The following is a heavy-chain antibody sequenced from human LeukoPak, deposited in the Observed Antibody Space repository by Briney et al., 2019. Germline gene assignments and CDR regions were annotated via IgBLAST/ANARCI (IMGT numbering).Heavy chain of an antibody. V-gene: IGHV3-23*01. CDR2: ISGDGGST. CDR3: ARVRLKGATTPYTLDY. J-gene: IGHJ4*02. D-gene: IGHD1-26*01. CDR1: GFTFSPYA. Sequence: GGSLRLSCAASGFTFSPYAVSWVRQTPGKGLEWVSTISGDGGSTFYADSVMGRFTISRDNSKNTLDLQMNSLRAEDTAVYYCARVRLKGATTPYTLDYWGQGTLVTVSS.